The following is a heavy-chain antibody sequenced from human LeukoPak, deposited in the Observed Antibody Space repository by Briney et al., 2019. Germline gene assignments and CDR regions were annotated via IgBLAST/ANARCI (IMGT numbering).Heavy chain of an antibody. J-gene: IGHJ5*02. Sequence: GESLKISCKGSGYSFTSYWIGWVRQMPGKGLEWMGIIYPGDSDTRYSPSFQGQVTISADKSISTAYLQWSSLKASDTAMYYCARINFSRITIFGVVIMKPDDVGWFDPWGQGTLVTVSS. CDR3: ARINFSRITIFGVVIMKPDDVGWFDP. V-gene: IGHV5-51*01. D-gene: IGHD3-3*01. CDR2: IYPGDSDT. CDR1: GYSFTSYW.